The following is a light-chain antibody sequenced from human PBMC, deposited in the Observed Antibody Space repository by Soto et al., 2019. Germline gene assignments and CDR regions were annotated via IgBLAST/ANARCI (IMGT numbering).Light chain of an antibody. V-gene: IGKV3D-15*01. CDR1: QSVSSN. J-gene: IGKJ3*01. CDR3: QQYNNWPPLFT. Sequence: EIVMTQSPATLSVSPGERATLSCRASQSVSSNLAWYQQKPGQAPRLLIYDVSARATGIPARFSGSGSGTEFTLTISSLQSEDFAVYYCQQYNNWPPLFTFGPGTKVDIQ. CDR2: DVS.